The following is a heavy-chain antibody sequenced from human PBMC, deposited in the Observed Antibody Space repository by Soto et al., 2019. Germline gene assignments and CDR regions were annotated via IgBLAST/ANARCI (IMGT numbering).Heavy chain of an antibody. V-gene: IGHV1-18*04. Sequence: GASVKVSCKASGYTFTSYGISWVRQAPGQGLEWMGWISAYNGNTNYAQKLQGRVTMTTDTSTSTAYMELRSLRSDDTAVYYCARVLVAAAVSSPDAFDIWGQGTMVTVSS. CDR1: GYTFTSYG. CDR2: ISAYNGNT. CDR3: ARVLVAAAVSSPDAFDI. D-gene: IGHD6-13*01. J-gene: IGHJ3*02.